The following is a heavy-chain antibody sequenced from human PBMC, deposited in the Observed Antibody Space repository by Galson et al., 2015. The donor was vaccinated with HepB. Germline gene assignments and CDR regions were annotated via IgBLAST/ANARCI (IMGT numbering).Heavy chain of an antibody. CDR3: VRDPSEGWPEYYYYYYGMDV. D-gene: IGHD2-15*01. Sequence: SVKVSCKASGYTFTDYFIHWVRQAPGQGLEWMGLVKTSGGNTNYAQKFEGRLIMSRDLSTNTVYMELSALRNDDTALYYCVRDPSEGWPEYYYYYYGMDVWGQGTMVTVSS. CDR1: GYTFTDYF. J-gene: IGHJ6*02. CDR2: VKTSGGNT. V-gene: IGHV1-46*01.